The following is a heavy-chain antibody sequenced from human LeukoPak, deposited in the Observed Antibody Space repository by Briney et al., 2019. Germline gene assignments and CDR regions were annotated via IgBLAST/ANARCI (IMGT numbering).Heavy chain of an antibody. J-gene: IGHJ4*02. CDR1: GGSFSGYY. CDR3: ARGYDTPDY. D-gene: IGHD3-3*01. Sequence: SETLSLTCAVYGGSFSGYYLSWIRQPPGKGLEWIGSIYYSGSTYYNPSLKSRVTISVDTSKNQFSLKLSSVTAADTAVYYCARGYDTPDYWGQGTLVTVSS. CDR2: IYYSGST. V-gene: IGHV4-34*01.